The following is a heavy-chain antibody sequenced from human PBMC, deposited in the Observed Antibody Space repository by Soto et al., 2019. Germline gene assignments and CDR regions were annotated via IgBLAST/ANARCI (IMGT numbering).Heavy chain of an antibody. D-gene: IGHD6-13*01. CDR1: GFTFISYG. V-gene: IGHV3-7*05. Sequence: EVQLVESGGGLVQPGGSLRLSCAASGFTFISYGMSWVRQAPGKGLEWVANIKQDGSEKYYVASVKGRFTISRDNANNSLYLQMNSMRAEDTAVDYCARELLEAADHWGEGTLGTFSS. J-gene: IGHJ4*02. CDR3: ARELLEAADH. CDR2: IKQDGSEK.